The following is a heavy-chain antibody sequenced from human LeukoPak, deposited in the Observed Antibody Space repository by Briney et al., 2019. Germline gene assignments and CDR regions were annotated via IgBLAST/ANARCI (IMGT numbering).Heavy chain of an antibody. D-gene: IGHD1-26*01. CDR3: ATWGDGRRSSWFDP. V-gene: IGHV5-51*01. Sequence: GESLKISCKGSGYSFARYWIGWVRQMPGKGLEWMAIIYPGDSDTRYSPSFQGQVTISVDKSINTAYLQWSSLKASDTAMYYCATWGDGRRSSWFDPWGQGTLVTVSS. J-gene: IGHJ5*02. CDR1: GYSFARYW. CDR2: IYPGDSDT.